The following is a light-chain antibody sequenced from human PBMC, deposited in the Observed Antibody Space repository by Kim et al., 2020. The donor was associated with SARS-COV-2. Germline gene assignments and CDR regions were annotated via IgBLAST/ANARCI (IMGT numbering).Light chain of an antibody. CDR2: AAS. V-gene: IGKV1-39*01. CDR3: QPSSTTPLP. J-gene: IGKJ2*01. Sequence: DIQMSQSPSSLSASVGDRVTITCRASQSIRNYVNWYQQKTGKAPKLLIYAASNLQGGVPSRFSGSGSGTDFTLTISSLQPEDFATYYCQPSSTTPLPFAQGTTLEF. CDR1: QSIRNY.